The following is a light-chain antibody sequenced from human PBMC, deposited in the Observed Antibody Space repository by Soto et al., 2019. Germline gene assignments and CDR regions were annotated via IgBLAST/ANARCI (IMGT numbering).Light chain of an antibody. CDR2: GAS. Sequence: EIVLTQSPGTLSLSPGERATLSCRASQSVRSSYLAWYRQKPGQAPRLLIYGASSRATGIPDRFSGSGSGTDFTLTISRLEPEDFAVYYCQQYATSPWTFGQGTKVEIK. J-gene: IGKJ1*01. V-gene: IGKV3-20*01. CDR1: QSVRSSY. CDR3: QQYATSPWT.